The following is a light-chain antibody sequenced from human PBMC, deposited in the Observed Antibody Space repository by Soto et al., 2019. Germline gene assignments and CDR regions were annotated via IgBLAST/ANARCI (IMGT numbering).Light chain of an antibody. CDR1: SSDVGSYNL. J-gene: IGLJ1*01. V-gene: IGLV2-23*01. Sequence: QSVLTQPASVSGSPGQSITISCTGTSSDVGSYNLVSWYQQYPGTGPRLIIYEGSKRPSGVSQRFAGSKSGNTASLTISGLQAEDEADYYCCSYAGSSTYVFGTGIKVTVL. CDR2: EGS. CDR3: CSYAGSSTYV.